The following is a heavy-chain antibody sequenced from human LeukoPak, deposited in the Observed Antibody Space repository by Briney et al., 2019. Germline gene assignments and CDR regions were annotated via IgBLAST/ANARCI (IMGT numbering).Heavy chain of an antibody. CDR1: GYTFTSYD. CDR2: MNPNSGNT. J-gene: IGHJ3*02. V-gene: IGHV1-8*03. Sequence: EASVKVSCKASGYTFTSYDINWVRQATGQGLEWMGWMNPNSGNTGYAQKFQGRVTITRNTSISTAYMELSSLRSEDTAVYYCARFRLGDDAFDIWGQGTMVTVSS. CDR3: ARFRLGDDAFDI. D-gene: IGHD3-10*01.